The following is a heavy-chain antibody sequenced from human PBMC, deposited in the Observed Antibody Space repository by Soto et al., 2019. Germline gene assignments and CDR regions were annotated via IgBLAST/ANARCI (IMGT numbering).Heavy chain of an antibody. CDR3: ARAKLELFRTLDAFDI. J-gene: IGHJ3*02. CDR1: GGSISSYY. V-gene: IGHV4-59*01. Sequence: QVQLQESGPGLVKPSETLSLTCTVSGGSISSYYWSWIRQPPGKGLEWIGYIYYSGSTNYNPSLKSRVTISVDTSENQFSLKLSSVTAADTAVYYCARAKLELFRTLDAFDIWGQGTMVTVSS. D-gene: IGHD1-7*01. CDR2: IYYSGST.